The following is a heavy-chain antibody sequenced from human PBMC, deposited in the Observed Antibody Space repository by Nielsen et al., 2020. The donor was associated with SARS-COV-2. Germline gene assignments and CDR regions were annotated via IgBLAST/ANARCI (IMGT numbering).Heavy chain of an antibody. CDR1: GFTFSSYG. J-gene: IGHJ4*02. CDR2: ISYDGSNK. CDR3: ARVDRDYYHSSGPFDY. D-gene: IGHD3-22*01. Sequence: GGSLRLSCAASGFTFSSYGMHWVRQAPGKGLEWVAVISYDGSNKYYADSVKGRFTISRDNSKNTLYLQRNSLRAEDTAVYYCARVDRDYYHSSGPFDYWGQGALVTVSS. V-gene: IGHV3-30*03.